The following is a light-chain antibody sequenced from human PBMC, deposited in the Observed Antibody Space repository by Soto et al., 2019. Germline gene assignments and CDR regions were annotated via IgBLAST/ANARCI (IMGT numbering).Light chain of an antibody. J-gene: IGKJ2*01. CDR3: MQGSHPPYT. Sequence: DVEMTQTPLSLPVTLGQPASISCRSSQSLVYSDGNNYLNWFQQRPGQSPRRLIYQASHRDPGVPDRFSGSVSGTDFTLEITRVEPEDVGVYYCMQGSHPPYTFGQGTKLDIK. CDR1: QSLVYSDGNNY. CDR2: QAS. V-gene: IGKV2-30*01.